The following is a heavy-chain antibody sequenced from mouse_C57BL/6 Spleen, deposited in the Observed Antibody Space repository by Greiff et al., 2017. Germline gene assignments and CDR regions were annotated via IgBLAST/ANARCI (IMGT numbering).Heavy chain of an antibody. CDR2: IGPGSGST. V-gene: IGHV1-77*01. CDR3: ARSSDYYGSSPLAY. CDR1: GYTFTDYY. D-gene: IGHD1-1*01. J-gene: IGHJ3*01. Sequence: QVQLQQSGAELVKPGASVKISCKASGYTFTDYYINWVKQRPGQGLEWIGKIGPGSGSTYYNEKFKGKATLTAYKSASTAYMQLSSLTSEDSAVYFCARSSDYYGSSPLAYWGQGTLVTVSA.